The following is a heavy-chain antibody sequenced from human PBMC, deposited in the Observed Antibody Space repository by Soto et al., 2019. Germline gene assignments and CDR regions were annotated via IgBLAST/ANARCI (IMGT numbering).Heavy chain of an antibody. D-gene: IGHD3-10*01. CDR3: ARGLNSFDV. Sequence: SLRLFCVASGFTFSDHYLDWVVQAPGKGLEWVGRSRIKADNYITQYAASVIGRFTISRDVSENSLYLQMDSLKTEDTAMYFCARGLNSFDVWGRGTMVTVSS. J-gene: IGHJ3*01. CDR1: GFTFSDHY. CDR2: SRIKADNYIT. V-gene: IGHV3-72*01.